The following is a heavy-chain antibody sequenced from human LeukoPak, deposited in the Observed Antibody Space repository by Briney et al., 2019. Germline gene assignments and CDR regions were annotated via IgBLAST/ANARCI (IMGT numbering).Heavy chain of an antibody. CDR2: MNQDGSGE. V-gene: IGHV3-7*01. CDR3: ARDHLIASAGNDY. J-gene: IGHJ4*02. Sequence: GRSLRLSCAASGFSFSDYWMSWVRQAPGKGLEWVANMNQDGSGEYYVDSVKGRFTISRDNAKNSLYLQMNSLRAEDTALYYCARDHLIASAGNDYWGQGTLVTVSS. D-gene: IGHD6-13*01. CDR1: GFSFSDYW.